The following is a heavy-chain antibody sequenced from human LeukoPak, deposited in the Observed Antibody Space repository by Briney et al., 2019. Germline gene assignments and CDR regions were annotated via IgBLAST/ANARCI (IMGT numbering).Heavy chain of an antibody. CDR2: INHSGST. J-gene: IGHJ4*02. CDR1: GGSFSGYY. V-gene: IGHV4-34*01. CDR3: ARSYYYDSNIDY. Sequence: SETLSLTCAVYGGSFSGYYRSWIRQPPGKGLEWIGEINHSGSTNYNPSLKSRVTISVDTSKNQFSLKLSSVTAADTAVYYCARSYYYDSNIDYWGQGTLVTVSS. D-gene: IGHD3-22*01.